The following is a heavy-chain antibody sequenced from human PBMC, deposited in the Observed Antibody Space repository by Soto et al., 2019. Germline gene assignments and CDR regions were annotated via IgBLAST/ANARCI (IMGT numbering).Heavy chain of an antibody. D-gene: IGHD2-2*02. CDR2: ISGSGGST. J-gene: IGHJ3*02. CDR1: GFTFSSYA. Sequence: GGSLRLSCAASGFTFSSYAMSWVRQAPGKGLEWVSAISGSGGSTYYADSVKGRFTISRDNSKNTLYLQMNSLRAEDTAVYYCAKDQLGLVRRTSCYNAFDIWGQGTMVTVSS. CDR3: AKDQLGLVRRTSCYNAFDI. V-gene: IGHV3-23*01.